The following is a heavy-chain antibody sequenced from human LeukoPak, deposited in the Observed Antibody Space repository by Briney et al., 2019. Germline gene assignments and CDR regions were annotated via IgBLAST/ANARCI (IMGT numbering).Heavy chain of an antibody. D-gene: IGHD3-22*01. Sequence: GGSLRLSCAASGFSVSNSYMSWVRQAPGKGLDWVSVIYSGGGTFHSDSVKGRFTVSGDYSKNTLYLQMNNLRAEDTAVYYCARGAYYYEDWGQGTLVTVSS. V-gene: IGHV3-53*01. J-gene: IGHJ4*02. CDR3: ARGAYYYED. CDR1: GFSVSNSY. CDR2: IYSGGGT.